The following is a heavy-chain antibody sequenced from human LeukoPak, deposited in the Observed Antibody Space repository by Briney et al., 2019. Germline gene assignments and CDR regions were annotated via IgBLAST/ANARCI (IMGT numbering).Heavy chain of an antibody. D-gene: IGHD2-15*01. Sequence: SETLSLTCTVSGGSISSYWWSWVRQPPGKGLEWIGYIYYSGSTNYNPSLKSRVTISVDTSKNQLSLKLSSVTAADTAVYYCARTYSKYFDLWGRGTLVTVSS. J-gene: IGHJ2*01. CDR3: ARTYSKYFDL. CDR1: GGSISSYW. CDR2: IYYSGST. V-gene: IGHV4-59*08.